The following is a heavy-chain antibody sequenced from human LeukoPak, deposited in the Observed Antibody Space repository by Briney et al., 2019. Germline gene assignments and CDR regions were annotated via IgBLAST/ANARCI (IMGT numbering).Heavy chain of an antibody. V-gene: IGHV3-15*01. D-gene: IGHD4-17*01. CDR2: IKSKNDGCTK. CDR1: GFTFNNAW. Sequence: GGSLRLTCAASGFTFNNAWRSWVRQAPGKGLEWGGRIKSKNDGCTKDYPAPVKSILAISRNNAKNTLNLQINSLKTEDTAVYYCTPHGRGDYAPLGGVDFWGQGPLVTVFS. CDR3: TPHGRGDYAPLGGVDF. J-gene: IGHJ4*02.